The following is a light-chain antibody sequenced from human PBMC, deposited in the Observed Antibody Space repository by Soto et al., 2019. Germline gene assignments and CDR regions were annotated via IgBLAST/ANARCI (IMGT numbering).Light chain of an antibody. Sequence: EIVMTQSPATLSVSPGERATLSCRASQSVSSNLAWYQQKPGQAPRLLIYGASTRATGIPARFSGGGSGTDFTLTISSLQSEDFAVYYCQQYNNWPITFGQGTRLEI. CDR3: QQYNNWPIT. J-gene: IGKJ5*01. CDR1: QSVSSN. CDR2: GAS. V-gene: IGKV3-15*01.